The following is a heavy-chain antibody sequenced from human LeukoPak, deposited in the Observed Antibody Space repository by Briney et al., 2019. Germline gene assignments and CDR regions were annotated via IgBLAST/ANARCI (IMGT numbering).Heavy chain of an antibody. CDR2: INHSGST. J-gene: IGHJ4*02. Sequence: PSETLSLTCAVYGGSFSGYYWSWIRQPPGKGLEWIGEINHSGSTNYNPSLKSRVTISVDTSKNQFSLKLNSVTAADTAVYYCARATAMVGIDYWGQGTLVTVSS. CDR1: GGSFSGYY. CDR3: ARATAMVGIDY. D-gene: IGHD5-18*01. V-gene: IGHV4-34*01.